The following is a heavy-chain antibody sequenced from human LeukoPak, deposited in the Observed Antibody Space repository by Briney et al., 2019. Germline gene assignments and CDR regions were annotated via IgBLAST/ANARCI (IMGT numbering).Heavy chain of an antibody. J-gene: IGHJ3*01. D-gene: IGHD1-14*01. CDR2: MRQDGSQK. Sequence: GGSLRLSCAASGFTFSSFWMSWVRQAPGRGLEWVATMRQDGSQKYYLDSVKGRFTISRDNAKNSLYLQMNSLRAEDTAVYYCARESDHSVSQVDFDLWGQGTMVTVSS. CDR1: GFTFSSFW. CDR3: ARESDHSVSQVDFDL. V-gene: IGHV3-7*01.